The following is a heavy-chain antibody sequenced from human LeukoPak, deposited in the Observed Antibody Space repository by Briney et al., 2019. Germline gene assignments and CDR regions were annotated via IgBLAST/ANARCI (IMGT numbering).Heavy chain of an antibody. D-gene: IGHD2-21*02. Sequence: GGSLRLSCAASGFTFRNYAMSWVRQAPGKGLEWVSAISGSGGGTYYAESVKGRFTISRDNSRNTLYLQVNSLRAEDTAVYYCAKAVTATNYFFDYWGQGTLVTVSS. CDR1: GFTFRNYA. V-gene: IGHV3-23*01. CDR3: AKAVTATNYFFDY. CDR2: ISGSGGGT. J-gene: IGHJ4*02.